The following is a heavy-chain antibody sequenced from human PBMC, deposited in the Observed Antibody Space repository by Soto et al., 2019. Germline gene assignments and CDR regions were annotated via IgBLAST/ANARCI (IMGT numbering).Heavy chain of an antibody. CDR1: GGSISSDNYH. Sequence: QVQLQQSGPGLVKPSQTLSLTCTVSGGSISSDNYHWTWIRQSPGKGLEWIGYIYYSGSIFCNPSFKSRVTISVDTSKNQFSLQLSSVTAADTAVYFCAREDDGGDRDYYGLDVWGQGTTVTVSS. D-gene: IGHD2-21*02. CDR2: IYYSGSI. J-gene: IGHJ6*02. CDR3: AREDDGGDRDYYGLDV. V-gene: IGHV4-30-4*08.